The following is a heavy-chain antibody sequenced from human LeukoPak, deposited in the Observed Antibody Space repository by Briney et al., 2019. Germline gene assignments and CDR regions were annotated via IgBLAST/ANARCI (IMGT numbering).Heavy chain of an antibody. CDR2: ITGSHGPT. J-gene: IGHJ3*02. D-gene: IGHD3-10*01. CDR1: GFTFSSYA. CDR3: ARESYPVGEGAFDI. Sequence: GGSLRLSCAASGFTFSSYAMTWVRQAPGKGLEWVSSITGSHGPTYNTDSVKGRFTISRDNSKNTLYLQMSSLRAEDTAVYYCARESYPVGEGAFDIWGQGTMVTVSS. V-gene: IGHV3-23*01.